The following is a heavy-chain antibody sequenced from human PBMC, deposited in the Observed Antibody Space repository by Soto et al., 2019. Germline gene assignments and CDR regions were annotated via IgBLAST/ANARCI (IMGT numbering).Heavy chain of an antibody. V-gene: IGHV4-59*01. CDR2: IYYSGST. Sequence: SETLSLSCTVSGGSISSYYWSWIRQPPGKGLEWIGYIYYSGSTNYNPSLESRVTISVDTSKNQFSLKLSSVTAADTAVYYCARALFWGYWWFDPWGQGTLVTVSS. CDR3: ARALFWGYWWFDP. J-gene: IGHJ5*02. D-gene: IGHD3-16*01. CDR1: GGSISSYY.